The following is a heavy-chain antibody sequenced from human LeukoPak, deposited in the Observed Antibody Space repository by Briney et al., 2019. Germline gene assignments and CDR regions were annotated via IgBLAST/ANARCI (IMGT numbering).Heavy chain of an antibody. Sequence: PSETLSLTCTVSGGSISSGGYNWSWIRQHPGKGLEWIGYIYYSGSTYYNPSLKSRVTISVDTSKNQFSLKLSSVTAADTAVYYCAREYVVVTATRAFDIWGQGTMVTVSS. J-gene: IGHJ3*02. D-gene: IGHD2-21*02. CDR2: IYYSGST. V-gene: IGHV4-31*03. CDR3: AREYVVVTATRAFDI. CDR1: GGSISSGGYN.